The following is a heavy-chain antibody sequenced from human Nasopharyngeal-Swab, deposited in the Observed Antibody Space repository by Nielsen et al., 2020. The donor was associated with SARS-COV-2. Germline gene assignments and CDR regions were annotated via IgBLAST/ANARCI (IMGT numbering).Heavy chain of an antibody. J-gene: IGHJ6*02. CDR1: GYTFTGYY. CDR3: ARGRGITIFGVANWEKRATTDAPRMDV. Sequence: ASVKVSCKASGYTFTGYYMHWVRQAPGQGLEWMGWINPNSGGTNYAQKFQGWVTMTRDTSISTAYMELSRLRSDDTAVYYCARGRGITIFGVANWEKRATTDAPRMDVWGQGTTVTVS. CDR2: INPNSGGT. V-gene: IGHV1-2*04. D-gene: IGHD3-3*01.